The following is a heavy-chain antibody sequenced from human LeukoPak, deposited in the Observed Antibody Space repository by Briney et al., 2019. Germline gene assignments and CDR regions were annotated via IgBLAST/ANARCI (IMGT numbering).Heavy chain of an antibody. CDR1: SGSITTGGYY. V-gene: IGHV4-31*03. J-gene: IGHJ5*02. D-gene: IGHD3-3*01. CDR3: ARGRFLEWSDPSWFDP. CDR2: IYYSGST. Sequence: PSETLSLTCTVSSGSITTGGYYWSWIRQHPGNGLEWIGNIYYSGSTYYNPSLKSRPIISIDTSKNQFSLKLTSVTAADTAVYYCARGRFLEWSDPSWFDPWGQGTLVTVSS.